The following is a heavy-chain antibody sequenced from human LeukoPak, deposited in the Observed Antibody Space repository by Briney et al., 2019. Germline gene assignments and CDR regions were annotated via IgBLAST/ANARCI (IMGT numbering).Heavy chain of an antibody. CDR3: ATQQLAGENFDY. V-gene: IGHV5-51*01. CDR2: IYPGDSDT. Sequence: ASVKASSKASGYTFTSYWIGWVRQMPGKGLEWMGIIYPGDSDTRYSPSFQGQVTISADKSISTAYLQWSSLKASDTAMYYCATQQLAGENFDYWGQGTLVTVSS. D-gene: IGHD6-6*01. J-gene: IGHJ4*02. CDR1: GYTFTSYW.